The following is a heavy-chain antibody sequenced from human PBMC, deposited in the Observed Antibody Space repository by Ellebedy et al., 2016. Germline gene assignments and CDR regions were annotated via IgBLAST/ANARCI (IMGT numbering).Heavy chain of an antibody. V-gene: IGHV3-23*01. D-gene: IGHD4-17*01. Sequence: GESLKISCTASGLSFNTFFMSWVRQAPGGGLEWVSTISAGGDITFSADSVKGRFTISRDNSRDTLYLQMNSLRAEDTAVYYCYYGHYSASWGQGTLVTVSS. J-gene: IGHJ4*02. CDR1: GLSFNTFF. CDR2: ISAGGDIT. CDR3: YYGHYSAS.